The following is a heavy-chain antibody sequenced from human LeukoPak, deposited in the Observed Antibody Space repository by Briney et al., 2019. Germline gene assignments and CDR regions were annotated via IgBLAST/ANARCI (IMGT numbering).Heavy chain of an antibody. CDR2: INSDGSXT. D-gene: IGHD1-14*01. V-gene: IGHV3-74*01. Sequence: GGSLRLSCTASGFTFSNFWMGWVRQAPGKGLXWVSRINSDGSXTXYAXXXKGRFTISRDNAKNTLYLQMNSLRAEDTAVYYCAQSLTGGGYWGQGTLVTVSS. CDR3: AQSLTGGGY. J-gene: IGHJ4*02. CDR1: GFTFSNFW.